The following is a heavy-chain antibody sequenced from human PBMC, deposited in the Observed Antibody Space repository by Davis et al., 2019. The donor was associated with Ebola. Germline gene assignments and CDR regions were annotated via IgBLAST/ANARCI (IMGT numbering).Heavy chain of an antibody. CDR3: ARMYSGSPEGGDY. Sequence: GGSLRLSCTDSVITFSSYAMTWVRQAPGKGLEWVSAISGSGGTTYYADSVKGRFTISRDNSKKTLYLQMNSLRAEDTAVYYCARMYSGSPEGGDYWGQGTLVIVSS. D-gene: IGHD1-26*01. CDR1: VITFSSYA. CDR2: ISGSGGTT. V-gene: IGHV3-23*01. J-gene: IGHJ4*02.